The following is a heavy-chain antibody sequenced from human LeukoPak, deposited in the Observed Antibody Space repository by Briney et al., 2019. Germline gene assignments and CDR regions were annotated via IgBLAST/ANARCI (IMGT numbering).Heavy chain of an antibody. CDR2: IFFTGRT. V-gene: IGHV4-31*03. D-gene: IGHD3-10*01. J-gene: IGHJ4*02. Sequence: RPSETLSLTCTVSGGSVNSGAYYWSWIRQFPGKGLEWIGQIFFTGRTDYNPSLKSRLAISIDTSRDQFSLELSSVSAADTATYYCARDRASGMDYWGQGILVTVSS. CDR1: GGSVNSGAYY. CDR3: ARDRASGMDY.